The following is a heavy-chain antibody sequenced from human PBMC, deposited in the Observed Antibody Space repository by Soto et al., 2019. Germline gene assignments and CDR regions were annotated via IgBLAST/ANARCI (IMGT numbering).Heavy chain of an antibody. CDR1: GFTFNKYA. J-gene: IGHJ4*02. V-gene: IGHV3-23*01. Sequence: GGSLRLSCVASGFTFNKYALAWVRQAPGKGLEWVSAISGSGASTYDADSVKGRFTISRDNSNNTLYLQMNSLRAEDAAVYYCATTPRGNTVITSFDHWGQGTPVTVSS. D-gene: IGHD3-16*01. CDR2: ISGSGAST. CDR3: ATTPRGNTVITSFDH.